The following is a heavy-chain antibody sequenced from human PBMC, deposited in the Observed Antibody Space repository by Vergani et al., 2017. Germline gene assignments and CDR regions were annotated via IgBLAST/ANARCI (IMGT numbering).Heavy chain of an antibody. CDR1: GYTFTGYY. J-gene: IGHJ4*02. CDR3: ARGPIVVVVAATPSDY. CDR2: INPNSGGT. D-gene: IGHD2-15*01. Sequence: QVQLVQSGAEVKKPGASVKVSCKASGYTFTGYYMHWVRQAPGQGLEWMGLINPNSGGTNYAQKFQGRVTMTRDTSISTAYMELSRLRSDDTAVYYCARGPIVVVVAATPSDYWGQGTLVTVSS. V-gene: IGHV1-2*02.